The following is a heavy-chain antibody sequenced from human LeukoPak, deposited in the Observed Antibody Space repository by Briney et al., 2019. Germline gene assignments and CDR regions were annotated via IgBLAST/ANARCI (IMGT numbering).Heavy chain of an antibody. CDR3: AKDGYDFWSAYQIDL. CDR2: ISGSDGST. CDR1: GFTFRNYA. Sequence: GGSLRLSRAASGFTFRNYAMTWVRQAPGKGLEWVSAISGSDGSTYYSDSVTGRFTIPRDNSKNTLYLQMTSLTTDGTAVYYCAKDGYDFWSAYQIDLWGQGTLVTVSS. J-gene: IGHJ5*02. D-gene: IGHD3-3*01. V-gene: IGHV3-23*01.